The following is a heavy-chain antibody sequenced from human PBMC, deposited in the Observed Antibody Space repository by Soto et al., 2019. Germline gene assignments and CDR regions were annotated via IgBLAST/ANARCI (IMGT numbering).Heavy chain of an antibody. Sequence: ASVKVSCKASGYTFTSYDINWVRQATGRGLEWMGWMNPNSGNTGYAQKFQGRVTMTRNTSISTAYMELSSLRSEDTAVYYCARGHELRFLEWLSETMDVWGKGTTVTVSS. CDR1: GYTFTSYD. CDR3: ARGHELRFLEWLSETMDV. V-gene: IGHV1-8*01. CDR2: MNPNSGNT. J-gene: IGHJ6*04. D-gene: IGHD3-3*01.